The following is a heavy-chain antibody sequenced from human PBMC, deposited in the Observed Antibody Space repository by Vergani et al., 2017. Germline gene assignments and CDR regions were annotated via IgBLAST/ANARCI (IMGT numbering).Heavy chain of an antibody. CDR3: AKERWLQWSXFDY. D-gene: IGHD5-24*01. CDR1: GFTFSSYG. CDR2: ISYDGSNK. Sequence: QVQLVESGGGVVQPGRSLRLSCAASGFTFSSYGMHWVRQAPGKGLEWVAVISYDGSNKYYADSVKGRFTISRDNSKNTLYLQMNSLRAEDTAVYYCAKERWLQWSXFDYWGQGTLVTVSS. V-gene: IGHV3-30*18. J-gene: IGHJ4*02.